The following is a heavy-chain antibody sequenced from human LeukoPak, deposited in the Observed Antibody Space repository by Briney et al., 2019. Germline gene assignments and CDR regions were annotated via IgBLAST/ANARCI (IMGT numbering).Heavy chain of an antibody. D-gene: IGHD3-22*01. CDR3: ARNGNYYDSSGYSSDAFDI. Sequence: PGGSLRLSCAASGFTFSAYWMSWVRQAPGKGLEWVANIKDDGSDKYYVDSVKGRFTISRDNAKNSLYLQMNSLRAEDTAVYYCARNGNYYDSSGYSSDAFDIWGQGTMVTVSS. CDR1: GFTFSAYW. J-gene: IGHJ3*02. CDR2: IKDDGSDK. V-gene: IGHV3-7*01.